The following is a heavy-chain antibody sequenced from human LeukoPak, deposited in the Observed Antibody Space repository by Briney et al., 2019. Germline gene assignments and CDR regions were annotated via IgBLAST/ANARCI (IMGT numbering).Heavy chain of an antibody. Sequence: ASVKVSCKASGYTFTSYGISWVRQAPGQGLEWMGWISAYNGNTNYAQKLQGRVTMTTDTSTSTAYMEPRSLRSDDTAVYYCARDLTGGYYDSSGYYSKGYWFDPWGQGTLVTVSS. CDR1: GYTFTSYG. V-gene: IGHV1-18*01. J-gene: IGHJ5*02. CDR3: ARDLTGGYYDSSGYYSKGYWFDP. CDR2: ISAYNGNT. D-gene: IGHD3-22*01.